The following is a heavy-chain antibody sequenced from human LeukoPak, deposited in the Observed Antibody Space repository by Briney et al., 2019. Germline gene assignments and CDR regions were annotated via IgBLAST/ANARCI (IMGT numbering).Heavy chain of an antibody. J-gene: IGHJ4*02. Sequence: GGSLRLSCTDSEFTVSDNYMSWVRQAPGKGLEWVSIIYSGGITYYADSVKGRFTISRDNSKNTLYLQMSGLRAEDTAVYYCTRDSTTFRFGYWGQGTLVTVSS. CDR2: IYSGGIT. CDR1: EFTVSDNY. D-gene: IGHD2/OR15-2a*01. V-gene: IGHV3-53*01. CDR3: TRDSTTFRFGY.